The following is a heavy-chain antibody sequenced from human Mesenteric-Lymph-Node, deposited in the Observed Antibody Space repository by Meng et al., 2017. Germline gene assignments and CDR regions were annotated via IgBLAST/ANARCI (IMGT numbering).Heavy chain of an antibody. CDR1: GGSISSGSYY. CDR2: NYTSGST. D-gene: IGHD6-13*01. V-gene: IGHV4-61*02. J-gene: IGHJ4*02. Sequence: SETLSLTCTVSGGSISSGSYYWSWIRQPAGMGLEWIVRNYTSGSTNYNSSLKGRVTISVDTSKNQFSLKLSSVTAADTAVYYCARDQYSSSWYDFDYWGQGTLVTVSS. CDR3: ARDQYSSSWYDFDY.